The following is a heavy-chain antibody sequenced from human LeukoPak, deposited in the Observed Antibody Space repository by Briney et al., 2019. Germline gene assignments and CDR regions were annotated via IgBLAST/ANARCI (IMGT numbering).Heavy chain of an antibody. D-gene: IGHD3-10*01. Sequence: ASVKVSCKASRYTFTSYDINWVREAAGHGLEWMGWMNPNTGRTGYAQKFQGRITMTKDTSINTAYMELTNLRSEDTAIYYCARLSQTPDYYTLGGYYYLGYWGQGTPVTVSS. J-gene: IGHJ4*02. CDR2: MNPNTGRT. V-gene: IGHV1-8*01. CDR3: ARLSQTPDYYTLGGYYYLGY. CDR1: RYTFTSYD.